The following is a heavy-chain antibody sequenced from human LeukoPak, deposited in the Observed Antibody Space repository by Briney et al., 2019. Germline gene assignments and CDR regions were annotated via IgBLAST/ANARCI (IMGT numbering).Heavy chain of an antibody. CDR2: MNPNSGNT. Sequence: ASVKVSCKASGYTFSSYEINWVRQATGQGLEWMGWMNPNSGNTGYAQKFQGRVTMTRNTSISTAYMELSGLTSDDTAVYYCARTRTTVVIDYWGQGTLVTVSS. CDR3: ARTRTTVVIDY. V-gene: IGHV1-8*01. CDR1: GYTFSSYE. D-gene: IGHD4-23*01. J-gene: IGHJ4*02.